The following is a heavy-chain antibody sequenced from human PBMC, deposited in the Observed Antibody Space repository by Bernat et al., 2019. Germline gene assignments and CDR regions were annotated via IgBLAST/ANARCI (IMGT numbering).Heavy chain of an antibody. D-gene: IGHD3-22*01. Sequence: EVQLVESGGGLIQPGGSLRLSCAASGFTFSSYWMHWVRQAPGKGLVWVSRIKSDGSSMNYAGSVHGRFTVSSDNAKKTLYLQMNSVRAEDTAVYYCARGKYMPATDSSTWDFQVYYFYSWGQGTLVTVSS. J-gene: IGHJ4*02. CDR2: IKSDGSSM. V-gene: IGHV3-74*01. CDR1: GFTFSSYW. CDR3: ARGKYMPATDSSTWDFQVYYFYS.